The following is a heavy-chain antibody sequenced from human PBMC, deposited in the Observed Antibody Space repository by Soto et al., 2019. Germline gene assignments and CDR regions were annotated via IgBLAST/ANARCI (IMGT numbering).Heavy chain of an antibody. J-gene: IGHJ5*02. CDR2: FDPEDGET. D-gene: IGHD3-10*01. Sequence: GASVKVSCKVSGYTLTELSMHWVRQAPGKGLEWMGGFDPEDGETIYAQKFQGRVTMTEDTSTDTAYMELSSLRSEDTAVYYCATEYRLPMVRGVIHWFDPWGQGTLVTVSS. CDR1: GYTLTELS. V-gene: IGHV1-24*01. CDR3: ATEYRLPMVRGVIHWFDP.